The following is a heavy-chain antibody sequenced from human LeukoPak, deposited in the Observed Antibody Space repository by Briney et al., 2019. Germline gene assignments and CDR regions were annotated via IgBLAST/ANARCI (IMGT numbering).Heavy chain of an antibody. Sequence: SENLSLTCAVYGGSFSGYYWSWLRQPPGKGLEWIGEINHSGSTNYNPSLKSRVSISVDTSKNQFSLKLSSVTAADTAVYYCARGPYDFWSGYLPWFDPWGQGTLVTVSS. V-gene: IGHV4-34*01. D-gene: IGHD3-3*01. CDR1: GGSFSGYY. CDR2: INHSGST. J-gene: IGHJ5*02. CDR3: ARGPYDFWSGYLPWFDP.